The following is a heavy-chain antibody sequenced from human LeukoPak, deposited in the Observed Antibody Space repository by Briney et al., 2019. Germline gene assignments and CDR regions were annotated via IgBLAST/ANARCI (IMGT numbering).Heavy chain of an antibody. CDR2: ISAYNGNT. Sequence: ASVKVSCKASGYTFTSYGISWVRQAPGQGLEWMGWISAYNGNTNYAQKLQGRVTMTTDTSTSTAYMELRSLRSDDTAVYYCAREDSSGYYKPPFDYWGQGTLVTVSS. J-gene: IGHJ4*02. D-gene: IGHD3-22*01. V-gene: IGHV1-18*01. CDR1: GYTFTSYG. CDR3: AREDSSGYYKPPFDY.